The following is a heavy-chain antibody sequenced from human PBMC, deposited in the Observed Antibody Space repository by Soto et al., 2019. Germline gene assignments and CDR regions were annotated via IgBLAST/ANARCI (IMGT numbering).Heavy chain of an antibody. D-gene: IGHD3-10*01. CDR3: ARAGFGVRGVIIPSYYYGMDV. Sequence: ASVKVSCKASGYTFTGYYMHWVRQAPGQGLEWMGWINPNNGGTNYAQKFQGWVTMTRDTSISTAYMELSRLRSDDTAVYYCARAGFGVRGVIIPSYYYGMDVWGQGTTVTVSS. J-gene: IGHJ6*02. CDR2: INPNNGGT. CDR1: GYTFTGYY. V-gene: IGHV1-2*04.